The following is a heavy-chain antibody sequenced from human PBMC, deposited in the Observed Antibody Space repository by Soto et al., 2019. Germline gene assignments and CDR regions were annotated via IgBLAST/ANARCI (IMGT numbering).Heavy chain of an antibody. J-gene: IGHJ6*03. Sequence: SETLSLTCAVYGGSFSGYYWSWIRQPPGKGLEWVGEINHSGSTNYNPSLKSRVTISLDTSKNQFSLKLSSVTAADTAVYYCARAWYSRSSRDYMDVWGKGTTVTVSS. CDR1: GGSFSGYY. CDR3: ARAWYSRSSRDYMDV. CDR2: INHSGST. V-gene: IGHV4-34*01. D-gene: IGHD6-6*01.